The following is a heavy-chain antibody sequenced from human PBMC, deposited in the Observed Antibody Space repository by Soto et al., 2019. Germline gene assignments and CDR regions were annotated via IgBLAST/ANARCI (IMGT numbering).Heavy chain of an antibody. CDR1: GYSFSSYW. V-gene: IGHV5-51*01. J-gene: IGHJ6*02. Sequence: PGESLKISCKASGYSFSSYWIGWVRQMPGKGLEWMGIIYPGDSDTKYSPSLQGQVTISADTSISTAYLQWTSLKASDTAMYYCARQAGLLSGMDVWGQGTTVTVSS. CDR2: IYPGDSDT. D-gene: IGHD3-10*01. CDR3: ARQAGLLSGMDV.